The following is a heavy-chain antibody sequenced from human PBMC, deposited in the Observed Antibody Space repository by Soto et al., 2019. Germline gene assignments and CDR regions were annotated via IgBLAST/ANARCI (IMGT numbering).Heavy chain of an antibody. CDR2: IYSGGST. Sequence: EVQLVESGGGLVQPGGSLRLSCAASGFTVSSNYMSWVRQAPGKGLEWVSVIYSGGSTYYADSVKGRFTISRDNSENTLYLQMNSLRAVDTAVYYCARTCSGGTCSFDYWGQGTLVTVSS. D-gene: IGHD2-15*01. V-gene: IGHV3-66*01. J-gene: IGHJ4*02. CDR1: GFTVSSNY. CDR3: ARTCSGGTCSFDY.